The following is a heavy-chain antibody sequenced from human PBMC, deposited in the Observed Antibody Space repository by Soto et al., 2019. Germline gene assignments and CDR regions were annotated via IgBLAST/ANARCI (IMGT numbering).Heavy chain of an antibody. CDR2: INPKSDET. Sequence: QVQLVQSGSEVKKPGASVRVSCRTSGYTFAANYIHWVRQAPGKGLEWMGWINPKSDETKFSQKFQGRVALTKDTTSNTVHLDVGNLRSEDTAVYYCVRWTSRGCYDSWGQGTLITASS. J-gene: IGHJ4*02. CDR1: GYTFAANY. D-gene: IGHD3-16*01. V-gene: IGHV1-2*02. CDR3: VRWTSRGCYDS.